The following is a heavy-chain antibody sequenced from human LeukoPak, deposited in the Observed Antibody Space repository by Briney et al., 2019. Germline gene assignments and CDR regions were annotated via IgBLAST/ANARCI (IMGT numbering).Heavy chain of an antibody. CDR2: IYVGDSHT. J-gene: IGHJ3*01. D-gene: IGHD2-2*01. CDR1: GYSFSSYW. V-gene: IGHV5-51*01. CDR3: ARAELGYCSGTTCYGRAFDV. Sequence: RGESLKISCKGSGYSFSSYWIGWVRQMPGKGLEWVGTIYVGDSHTRYGPSFQGQVTISADKSVNTAYLQWRGLKASDSAIYYCARAELGYCSGTTCYGRAFDVWGQGTMVTVSS.